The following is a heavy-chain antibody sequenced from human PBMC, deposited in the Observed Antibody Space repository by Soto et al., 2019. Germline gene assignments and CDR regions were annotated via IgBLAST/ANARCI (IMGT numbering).Heavy chain of an antibody. CDR3: ARHPVGSSSSGSYYFDY. Sequence: SETLSLTCTVSGGSISSSSYYWGWIRQPPGKGLEWIGSIYYSGSTYYNPSLKSRVTISVDTPKNQFSLKLSSVTAADTAVYYCARHPVGSSSSGSYYFDYWGQGTLVTVSS. CDR2: IYYSGST. CDR1: GGSISSSSYY. J-gene: IGHJ4*02. D-gene: IGHD6-6*01. V-gene: IGHV4-39*01.